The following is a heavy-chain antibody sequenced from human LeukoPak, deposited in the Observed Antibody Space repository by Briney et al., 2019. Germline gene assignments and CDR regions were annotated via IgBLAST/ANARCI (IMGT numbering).Heavy chain of an antibody. J-gene: IGHJ1*01. CDR2: ICAYNGNT. CDR3: ARVSRYCSGGSCYSQYYRY. V-gene: IGHV1-18*01. Sequence: ASVQVSCQASGYTFTSYGISWVRQAPGQGLAWMGGICAYNGNTNYAQKLQGRDTMTTDTSTSTAYMELRSLRSDYTAVYYCARVSRYCSGGSCYSQYYRYWGQGTLVTVS. CDR1: GYTFTSYG. D-gene: IGHD2-15*01.